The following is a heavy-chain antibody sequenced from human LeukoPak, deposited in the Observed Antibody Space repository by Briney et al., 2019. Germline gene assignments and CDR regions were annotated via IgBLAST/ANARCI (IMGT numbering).Heavy chain of an antibody. Sequence: PGGSLRLSCAASGFTFSGYSMNWVRQAPGKGLEWVSYISSSSSNIYYADSVKGRFTISRDNAKNSLYLQMNSLRAEDTAVYYCARGGYCSYTSCSRGLFDYWGQGTLVTVSS. D-gene: IGHD2-2*01. J-gene: IGHJ4*02. CDR2: ISSSSSNI. CDR1: GFTFSGYS. V-gene: IGHV3-48*04. CDR3: ARGGYCSYTSCSRGLFDY.